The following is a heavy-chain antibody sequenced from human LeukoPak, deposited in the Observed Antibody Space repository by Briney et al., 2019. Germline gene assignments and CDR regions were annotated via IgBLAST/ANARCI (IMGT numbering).Heavy chain of an antibody. Sequence: SETLSLTCTVSGGSISSYYWSWTRQPAGKGLEWIGRIYTSGSTNYNPSLKSRVTMSVDTSKNQFSLKLSSVTAADTAVYYCAMGIAAAGIDYWGQGTLVTVSS. J-gene: IGHJ4*02. D-gene: IGHD6-13*01. V-gene: IGHV4-4*07. CDR3: AMGIAAAGIDY. CDR1: GGSISSYY. CDR2: IYTSGST.